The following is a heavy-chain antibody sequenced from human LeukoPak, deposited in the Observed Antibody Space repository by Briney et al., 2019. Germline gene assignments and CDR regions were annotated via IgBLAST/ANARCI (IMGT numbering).Heavy chain of an antibody. V-gene: IGHV4-4*07. D-gene: IGHD3-22*01. J-gene: IGHJ3*02. CDR2: IYTSGST. CDR1: GGSISTYY. CDR3: ARVGKYYYDRTGAFDI. Sequence: PSETLSLTCTVSGGSISTYYWSWIRPPAGKGLEWIGRIYTSGSTNYNPSLKSRVTMSVDTSKNHFSLKLSSVTAADTAIYYCARVGKYYYDRTGAFDIWGRGTMVTVSS.